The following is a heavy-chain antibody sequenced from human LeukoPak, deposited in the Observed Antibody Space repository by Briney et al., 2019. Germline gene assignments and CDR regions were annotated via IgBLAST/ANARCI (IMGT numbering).Heavy chain of an antibody. CDR3: ARDRKLRYFDWLHYYYYYMDV. Sequence: GGSLRLSCAASGFTFSSYWMSWVRQAPGKGLEWVANIKQDGSEKYYVDSVKGRFTISRDNAKNSLCLQMNSLRAEDTAVYYCARDRKLRYFDWLHYYYYYMDVWGKGTTVTVSS. CDR1: GFTFSSYW. V-gene: IGHV3-7*01. D-gene: IGHD3-9*01. CDR2: IKQDGSEK. J-gene: IGHJ6*03.